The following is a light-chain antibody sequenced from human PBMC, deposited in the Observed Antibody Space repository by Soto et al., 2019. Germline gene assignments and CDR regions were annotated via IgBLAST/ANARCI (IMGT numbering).Light chain of an antibody. CDR3: CSYAGRNTFV. CDR1: SSDVGTYHL. J-gene: IGLJ2*01. Sequence: QSALTQPASVSGSPGQSITISCTGSSSDVGTYHLVSWYQHPPGKAPKLIIYEATKRPSGVSNRFSGSKSGNTASLTISGLQAEDEAEYYCCSYAGRNTFVFGGGTQLTVL. V-gene: IGLV2-23*02. CDR2: EAT.